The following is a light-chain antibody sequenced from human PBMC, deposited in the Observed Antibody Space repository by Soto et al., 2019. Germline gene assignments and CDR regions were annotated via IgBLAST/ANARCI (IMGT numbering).Light chain of an antibody. CDR1: ESISTW. CDR3: QQYNSFSRT. V-gene: IGKV1-5*03. J-gene: IGKJ4*01. Sequence: DIQMTQTPSTLSASVGDRVTITCRASESISTWLAWDQQKPGKAPKLLIYKASTLQSGVPSRFSGSGSGTEFTLTISSLQPDDFATYYCQQYNSFSRTFGGGTKVEIK. CDR2: KAS.